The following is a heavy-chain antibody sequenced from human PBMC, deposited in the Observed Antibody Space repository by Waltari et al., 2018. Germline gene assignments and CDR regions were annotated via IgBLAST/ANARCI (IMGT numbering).Heavy chain of an antibody. CDR2: INAGNGNT. Sequence: QVQLVQSGAEVKKPGASVKVSCKASGYTFTSYAMHWVRQAPGQRLEWMGWINAGNGNTKYSQKFQGRVTITRDTSASTAYMELSSLRSEDTAVYYCARSPIVVVPAAMDYWGQGTLVTVSS. V-gene: IGHV1-3*01. CDR1: GYTFTSYA. D-gene: IGHD2-2*01. J-gene: IGHJ4*02. CDR3: ARSPIVVVPAAMDY.